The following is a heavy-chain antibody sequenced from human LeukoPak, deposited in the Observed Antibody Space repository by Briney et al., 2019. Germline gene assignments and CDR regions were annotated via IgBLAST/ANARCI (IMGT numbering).Heavy chain of an antibody. CDR1: GYIFTSYY. CDR2: INPSGGST. D-gene: IGHD5-18*01. Sequence: ASVKVSCKASGYIFTSYYMHWVRQAPGQGLEWMGIINPSGGSTSYGQKFQGRVTMTRDTSTSTVYMELSSLRIEDTAVYFCARGGGYDFGPAAYWGQGTLVTVSS. V-gene: IGHV1-46*01. CDR3: ARGGGYDFGPAAY. J-gene: IGHJ1*01.